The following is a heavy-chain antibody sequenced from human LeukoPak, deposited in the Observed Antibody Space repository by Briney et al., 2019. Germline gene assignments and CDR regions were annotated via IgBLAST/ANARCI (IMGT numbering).Heavy chain of an antibody. V-gene: IGHV3-21*01. CDR1: GFTFSSYS. J-gene: IGHJ6*02. D-gene: IGHD3-3*01. CDR2: ISSSSSYI. CDR3: ARGRRNYDFWSGYPHYGMDV. Sequence: GGSLRLSCAASGFTFSSYSMNWVRQAPGKGLEWVSSISSSSSYIYYADSVKGRFTISRDNAKNSLYLQMNSLRAEDTAVYYCARGRRNYDFWSGYPHYGMDVWGQGTTVTVSS.